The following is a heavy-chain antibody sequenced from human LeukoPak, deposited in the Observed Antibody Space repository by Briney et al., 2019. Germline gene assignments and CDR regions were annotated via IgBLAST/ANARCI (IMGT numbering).Heavy chain of an antibody. CDR1: GFTFSSYG. D-gene: IGHD3-3*01. V-gene: IGHV3-30*03. CDR3: ARERLGVFDY. J-gene: IGHJ4*02. Sequence: PGRSLRLSCAASGFTFSSYGMHWVRQAPGKGLEWVAVISYDGSNKYYADSVKGRFTISRDNSKNTLYLQMNSLRAEDTAVYYCARERLGVFDYWGQGTLVTVSS. CDR2: ISYDGSNK.